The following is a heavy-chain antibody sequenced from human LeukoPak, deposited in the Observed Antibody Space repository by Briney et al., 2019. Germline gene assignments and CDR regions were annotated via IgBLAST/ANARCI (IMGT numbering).Heavy chain of an antibody. CDR1: GGTFSSYT. D-gene: IGHD1-26*01. CDR3: ARTVGGYRPY. Sequence: SVKVSCKTSGGTFSSYTISWVRQAPGQGLEWMGRIIPILGIANYAQKFQGRVTITADKSTSTAYMELRSLRSDDREGYYCARTVGGYRPYWGQGTLVTVSS. V-gene: IGHV1-69*02. J-gene: IGHJ4*02. CDR2: IIPILGIA.